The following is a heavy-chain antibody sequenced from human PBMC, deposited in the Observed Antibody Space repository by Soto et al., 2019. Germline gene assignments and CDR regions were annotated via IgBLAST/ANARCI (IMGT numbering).Heavy chain of an antibody. D-gene: IGHD6-13*01. Sequence: PGGSLRLSCEVSGFPFSGFDMHWVRHPTGKGLEWVSSIGTAGDTYYAVSVKGRFTISRDNAKNSLSLQMNSLRAGDMAVYFCAKSQEIGTHFFDSWGQGAQVTVSS. CDR2: IGTAGDT. J-gene: IGHJ4*02. CDR1: GFPFSGFD. V-gene: IGHV3-13*01. CDR3: AKSQEIGTHFFDS.